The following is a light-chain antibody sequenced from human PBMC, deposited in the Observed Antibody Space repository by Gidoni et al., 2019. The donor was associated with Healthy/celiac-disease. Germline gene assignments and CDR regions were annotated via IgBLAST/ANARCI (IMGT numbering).Light chain of an antibody. CDR3: NSRDSSGNHLV. CDR2: GKN. CDR1: SLRSYY. Sequence: SSELTQDHAVSVALGQTVRITCQGDSLRSYYASWYQQKPGQAPVLVIYGKNNRPSGIPDRFSGSSSGNTASLTITWAQAEDEADYYCNSRDSSGNHLVFGGGTKLTVL. J-gene: IGLJ2*01. V-gene: IGLV3-19*01.